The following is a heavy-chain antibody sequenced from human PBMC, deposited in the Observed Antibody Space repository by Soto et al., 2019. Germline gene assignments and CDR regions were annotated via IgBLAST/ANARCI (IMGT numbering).Heavy chain of an antibody. CDR3: ARDGGRRSGGIDY. CDR1: GGTFSSYS. Sequence: QVQLVQSGAAVKKPGSSVKVSCKASGGTFSSYSMNWVRQAPGQGLEWMGEIIPIFATANYAQKFQGRVTITADEPTSTAYMELSSLRSEDTAVYYCARDGGRRSGGIDYWGQGTLVTFSS. D-gene: IGHD1-26*01. V-gene: IGHV1-69*01. J-gene: IGHJ4*02. CDR2: IIPIFATA.